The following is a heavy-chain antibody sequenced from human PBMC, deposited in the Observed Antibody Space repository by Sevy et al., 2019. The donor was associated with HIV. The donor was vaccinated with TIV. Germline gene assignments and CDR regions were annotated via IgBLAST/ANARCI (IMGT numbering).Heavy chain of an antibody. CDR2: INPNSGGT. CDR1: GYTFTGYY. Sequence: ASVKVSCKASGYTFTGYYMHWVRQAPGQGLEWMGWINPNSGGTNYAQKFQGRATMTRDTSISTAYMELSRLRSDDTAVYYCARGLLVVVAATPVDYWGQGTLVTVSS. CDR3: ARGLLVVVAATPVDY. J-gene: IGHJ4*02. D-gene: IGHD2-15*01. V-gene: IGHV1-2*02.